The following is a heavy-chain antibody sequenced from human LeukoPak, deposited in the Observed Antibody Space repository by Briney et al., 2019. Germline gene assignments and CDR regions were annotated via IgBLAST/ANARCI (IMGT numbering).Heavy chain of an antibody. D-gene: IGHD3-22*01. CDR2: IKQDGTEK. Sequence: GESLRLSCAASGFTFRSYWMSWVRQAPGKGLEWVANIKQDGTEKYYVDSVKGRFTISRDNAKNSLYLEMNSLRAEDTAVYYCARDGVYSSGWQYFNYWGQGTLVTVSS. CDR3: ARDGVYSSGWQYFNY. J-gene: IGHJ4*02. CDR1: GFTFRSYW. V-gene: IGHV3-7*01.